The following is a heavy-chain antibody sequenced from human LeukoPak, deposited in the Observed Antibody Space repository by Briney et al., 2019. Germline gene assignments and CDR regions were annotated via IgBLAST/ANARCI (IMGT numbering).Heavy chain of an antibody. CDR1: GFTFSNFP. V-gene: IGHV3-64D*09. CDR3: VKAILFGSVSYYAD. CDR2: ISTDGGST. J-gene: IGHJ4*02. Sequence: GGSLRLSCSASGFTFSNFPMHWVRQAPGKGLEYVSAISTDGGSTYYADSVKGRFTIYRDNSKNTLSPQMGSLRVEDTAVYYCVKAILFGSVSYYADWGQGTLVTVSS. D-gene: IGHD3-22*01.